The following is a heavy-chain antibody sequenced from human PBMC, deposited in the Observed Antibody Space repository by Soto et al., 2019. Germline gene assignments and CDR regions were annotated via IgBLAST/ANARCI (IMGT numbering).Heavy chain of an antibody. CDR3: ARQAYHYGPYSFRX. V-gene: IGHV5-51*01. CDR1: GYTFTSYW. CDR2: IYTSNSET. J-gene: IGHJ1*01. Sequence: PGESLKSSCKASGYTFTSYWIGWVRQMPGKGLEWMGSIYTSNSETRFRPSFQGQVTLSADKSILTAYLQWSSLKSSDTAIYYCARQAYHYGPYSFRXWGQVTLVTVSX. D-gene: IGHD3-10*01.